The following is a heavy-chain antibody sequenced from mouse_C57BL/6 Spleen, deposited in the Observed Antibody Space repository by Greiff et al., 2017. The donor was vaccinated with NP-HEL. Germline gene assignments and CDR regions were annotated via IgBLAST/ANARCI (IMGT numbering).Heavy chain of an antibody. CDR2: IDPENGDT. J-gene: IGHJ3*01. CDR3: TGGSLAAWFAY. D-gene: IGHD1-1*01. CDR1: GFNFKDDY. V-gene: IGHV14-4*01. Sequence: VQLQQSGAELVRPGASVKLSCTASGFNFKDDYMHWVKQRPEQGLEWIGWIDPENGDTEYASKFQGKATITADTSSNTAYLQLSSLTSEDTAVYYCTGGSLAAWFAYWGQGTLVTVSA.